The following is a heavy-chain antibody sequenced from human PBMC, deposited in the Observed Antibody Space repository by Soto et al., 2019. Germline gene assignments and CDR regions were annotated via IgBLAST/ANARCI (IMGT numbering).Heavy chain of an antibody. V-gene: IGHV1-69*13. D-gene: IGHD1-26*01. CDR2: IIPIFGTA. Sequence: SVKVSCKTSGGTFSTYAISWVRQAPGQGLEWKGGIIPIFGTANYAQKFQGRVTITADESTSTAYMELSSLRSEDTAVYYCASHPQTYTGNHDAFDIWGQGTMVTVSS. CDR1: GGTFSTYA. J-gene: IGHJ3*02. CDR3: ASHPQTYTGNHDAFDI.